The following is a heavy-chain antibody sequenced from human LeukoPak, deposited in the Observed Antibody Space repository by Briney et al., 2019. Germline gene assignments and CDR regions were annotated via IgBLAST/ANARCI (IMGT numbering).Heavy chain of an antibody. J-gene: IGHJ4*02. CDR2: ISGSGGST. Sequence: GGSLRLSCAASGFTFSTYDMSWVRQAPGKGLEWVSAISGSGGSTYYADSVKGRFTISRDNSKNTLYLQMNSLRAEDTAVYYCAAPDYDILTGYSVDFDYWGQGTLVTVSS. CDR1: GFTFSTYD. CDR3: AAPDYDILTGYSVDFDY. V-gene: IGHV3-23*01. D-gene: IGHD3-9*01.